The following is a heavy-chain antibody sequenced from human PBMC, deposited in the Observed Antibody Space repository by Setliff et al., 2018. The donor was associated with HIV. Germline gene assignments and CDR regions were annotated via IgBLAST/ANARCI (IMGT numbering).Heavy chain of an antibody. CDR1: GGSIRSSSYY. CDR3: ARARSDWYNVRPYYFDL. V-gene: IGHV4-39*01. J-gene: IGHJ4*02. D-gene: IGHD6-19*01. CDR2: IYYTGST. Sequence: SETLSLTCIVSGGSIRSSSYYWGWIRQPPGKGLEWIGTIYYTGSTNYNPSLKSRVTISVDTSKNQFSLKLSSVTAADAAVYYCARARSDWYNVRPYYFDLWGQGTPVTVSS.